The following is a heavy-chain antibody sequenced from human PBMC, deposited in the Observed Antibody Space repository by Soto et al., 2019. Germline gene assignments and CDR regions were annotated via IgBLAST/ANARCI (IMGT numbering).Heavy chain of an antibody. J-gene: IGHJ4*02. CDR2: INAGNGKT. CDR3: ASAILFDY. V-gene: IGHV1-3*05. Sequence: QVQLVQSGAEEKKPGASVKVSCKASGYTXTXXXXXXXXXXPEKRLEWLGWINAGNGKTKYSQKFXGSVTITRDTSAXTAYMELSSLRXEDTXVYYCASAILFDYWGQGTLVTVSS. CDR1: GYTXTXXX. D-gene: IGHD2-2*02.